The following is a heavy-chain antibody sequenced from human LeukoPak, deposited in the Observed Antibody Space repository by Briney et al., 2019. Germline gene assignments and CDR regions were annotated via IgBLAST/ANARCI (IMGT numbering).Heavy chain of an antibody. Sequence: ASVKVSCKASGYTFTNYAIHWVRLAPGQRLEWMGWINAGNGNTKFSQNFQGRVTIARDTAATTAYMDLNSLRSEDTAVYYCARDPSGGTVVTPVFDYWGQGTLVTVSS. CDR3: ARDPSGGTVVTPVFDY. CDR2: INAGNGNT. D-gene: IGHD4-23*01. V-gene: IGHV1-3*01. CDR1: GYTFTNYA. J-gene: IGHJ4*02.